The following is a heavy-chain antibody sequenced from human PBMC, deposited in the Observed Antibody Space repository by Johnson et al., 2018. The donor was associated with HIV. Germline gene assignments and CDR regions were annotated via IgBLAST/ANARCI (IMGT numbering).Heavy chain of an antibody. CDR2: INQDGSTA. J-gene: IGHJ3*01. Sequence: EQLVQWGGDLVQPGGSLRLSCAASGFTFSNHWMSWVRQAPGKGLEWVANINQDGSTANHVDSVKGRFTIPRDNAKKSVYLQMNRLRAEDTAVYYCAKYCHGDCGGFAFDPWGQGTMVTVSS. CDR1: GFTFSNHW. V-gene: IGHV3-7*01. D-gene: IGHD2-21*02. CDR3: AKYCHGDCGGFAFDP.